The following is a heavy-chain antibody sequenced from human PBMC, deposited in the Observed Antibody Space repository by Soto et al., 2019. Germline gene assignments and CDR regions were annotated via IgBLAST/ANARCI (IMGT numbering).Heavy chain of an antibody. J-gene: IGHJ6*02. V-gene: IGHV4-39*01. CDR1: GGSISSSSYY. Sequence: SETLSLTCTVSGGSISSSSYYWGWIRQPPGKGLEWIGSIYYSGSTYYNPSLKSRVTISVDTSKNQFSLKLSSVTAADMAVYYCARHHFYCTGGSCYLQAYHYYGLDVWGQGTTVS. CDR2: IYYSGST. CDR3: ARHHFYCTGGSCYLQAYHYYGLDV. D-gene: IGHD2-15*01.